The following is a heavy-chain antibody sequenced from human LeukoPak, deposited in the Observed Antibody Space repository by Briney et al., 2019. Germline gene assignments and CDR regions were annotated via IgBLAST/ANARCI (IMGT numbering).Heavy chain of an antibody. CDR1: GGTFSSYA. CDR2: IIPILCIA. Sequence: SVKVSCKASGGTFSSYAIRWVRQAPGQGLEWMGRIIPILCIANYAQKFQGRVTITADKTTSTAYMELSSLRSEDTAVYYCAESGYDTYFDYWGHRTLVTVSS. D-gene: IGHD5-12*01. V-gene: IGHV1-69*04. CDR3: AESGYDTYFDY. J-gene: IGHJ4*01.